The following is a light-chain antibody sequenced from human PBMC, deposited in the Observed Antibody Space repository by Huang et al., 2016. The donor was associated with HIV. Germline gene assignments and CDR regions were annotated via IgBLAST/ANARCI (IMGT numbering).Light chain of an antibody. CDR3: QQYNRFYT. J-gene: IGKJ2*01. Sequence: DIQMTQSPSTLSASVGDRVTITCRASQSVGNWLAWYQQKPGKAPKHLIYTASTLQNGVPSRFSGSGSETEFTLTINSLQPDDFATYYCQQYNRFYTFGQGTRLDIK. V-gene: IGKV1-5*03. CDR2: TAS. CDR1: QSVGNW.